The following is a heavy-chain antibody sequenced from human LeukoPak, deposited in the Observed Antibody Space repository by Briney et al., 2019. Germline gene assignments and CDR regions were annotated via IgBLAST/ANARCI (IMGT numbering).Heavy chain of an antibody. CDR2: INPNSGGT. V-gene: IGHV1-2*02. CDR3: ARDKGGFDY. D-gene: IGHD3-16*01. Sequence: ASVKVSCKASGYTFTGYYMHWVRQAPGQGLEWMGWINPNSGGTNYAQKFQDRVTMTRDTSTSTVYMELSSLRSEDTAVYYCARDKGGFDYWGQGTLVTVSS. CDR1: GYTFTGYY. J-gene: IGHJ4*02.